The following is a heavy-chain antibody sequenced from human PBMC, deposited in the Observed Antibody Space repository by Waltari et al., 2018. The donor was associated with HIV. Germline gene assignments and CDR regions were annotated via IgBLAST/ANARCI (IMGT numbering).Heavy chain of an antibody. Sequence: EVQLLESGGGLVQPGGSLNLSCAATGFPLSDYAMGWVRQVPGKGLEWVSSISGSGGSTFYPHSVKGRFIISRDNFKNTLYLQMNRLRIEDTAVYFCVRDRRGPWDWNYSFLSWGQGNLVTVSS. CDR1: GFPLSDYA. V-gene: IGHV3-23*01. CDR2: ISGSGGST. J-gene: IGHJ4*02. D-gene: IGHD1-7*01. CDR3: VRDRRGPWDWNYSFLS.